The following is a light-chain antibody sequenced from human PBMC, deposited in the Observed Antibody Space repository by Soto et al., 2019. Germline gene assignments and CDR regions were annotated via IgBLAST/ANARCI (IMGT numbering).Light chain of an antibody. J-gene: IGLJ1*01. CDR1: SSDIGGYYY. V-gene: IGLV2-14*01. CDR3: TSYSSSSTFYV. Sequence: QSALTQPVSVSGSPGQSITISCTGTSSDIGGYYYVSWYQHHPGKAPKLMIYQVTNRPSGVSHRFSGSKSGNTASLTISGLQAEDEADYFCTSYSSSSTFYVFGTGTKVTVL. CDR2: QVT.